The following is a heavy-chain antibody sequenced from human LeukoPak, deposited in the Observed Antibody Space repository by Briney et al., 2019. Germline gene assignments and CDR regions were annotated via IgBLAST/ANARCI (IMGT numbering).Heavy chain of an antibody. D-gene: IGHD6-6*01. CDR2: ISAYNGNT. V-gene: IGHV1-18*01. J-gene: IGHJ3*02. Sequence: ASVKVSCKPSGYTFTSYGISWVRQAPGQGLEWMGWISAYNGNTNFAQKLQGRVTMTTDTSTSTAYMELRSLRSDDTAVYYCARLGIAARRKGAFDIWGQGTMVTVSS. CDR3: ARLGIAARRKGAFDI. CDR1: GYTFTSYG.